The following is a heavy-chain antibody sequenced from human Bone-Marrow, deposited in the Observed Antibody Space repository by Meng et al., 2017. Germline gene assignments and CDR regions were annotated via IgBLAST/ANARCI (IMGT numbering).Heavy chain of an antibody. CDR3: ARRLLWFGELLHAFDI. J-gene: IGHJ3*02. D-gene: IGHD3-10*01. V-gene: IGHV3-66*02. CDR1: GFTVSSNY. CDR2: IYSGGST. Sequence: GESLKISCAASGFTVSSNYMSWVRQAPGKGLEWVSVIYSGGSTYYADSVKGRFTISRDNSKNTLYLQMNSLRAEDTAVYYCARRLLWFGELLHAFDIWGQGTMVTVSS.